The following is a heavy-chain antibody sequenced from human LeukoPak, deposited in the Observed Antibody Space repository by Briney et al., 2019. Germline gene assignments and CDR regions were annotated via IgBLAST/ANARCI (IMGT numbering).Heavy chain of an antibody. V-gene: IGHV1-2*06. CDR1: GYTFTGYY. CDR3: ARESYGLSLNY. CDR2: INPNSGGT. Sequence: ASVKVSCKASGYTFTGYYMHWVGQARGQGREGMGRINPNSGGTNYAQKFQGRVTMTRDTSISTAYMELSRLRSDDTAVYYCARESYGLSLNYWGQGTLVTVSS. J-gene: IGHJ4*02. D-gene: IGHD5-18*01.